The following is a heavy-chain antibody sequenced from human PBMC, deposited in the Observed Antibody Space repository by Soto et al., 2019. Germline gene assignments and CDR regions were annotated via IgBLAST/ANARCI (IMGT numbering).Heavy chain of an antibody. Sequence: QVQLVQSGAEVKKPGASVKVSCKASGYTFTSYDINWVRQATGQGLEWMGWMNPNSGNTGYAQKFQGRVTMTRNTSISTAYMELSSLRSEDTAVYYCARRGPLGYSYGYYYYGMDVWGQGTTVTVSS. CDR1: GYTFTSYD. J-gene: IGHJ6*02. CDR2: MNPNSGNT. CDR3: ARRGPLGYSYGYYYYGMDV. D-gene: IGHD5-18*01. V-gene: IGHV1-8*01.